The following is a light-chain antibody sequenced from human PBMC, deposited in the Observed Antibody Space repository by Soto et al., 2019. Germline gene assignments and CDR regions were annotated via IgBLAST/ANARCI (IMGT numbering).Light chain of an antibody. CDR3: CSYAGNKTVV. J-gene: IGLJ3*02. CDR1: SSDVGGYIY. CDR2: DVS. V-gene: IGLV2-11*01. Sequence: QSALTQPRSVSGSPGQSVTFSCTGTSSDVGGYIYVSWYQQYPAKAPKVMIYDVSRRPSGVPDRFSGSKSGNTASLTISGLQAEDEAVYYCCSYAGNKTVVFGGGTKLTVL.